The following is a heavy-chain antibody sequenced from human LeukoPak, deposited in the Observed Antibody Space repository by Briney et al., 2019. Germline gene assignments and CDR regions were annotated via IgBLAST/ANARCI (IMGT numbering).Heavy chain of an antibody. Sequence: PSETLSLTCTVPGGSISSYYWSWIRQPPGKGLEWIGYIYYTGITNFNPSLKSRVTISVDTSKNQFSLKRSSVTAADTAVYYCARDIVYDSSGYWTDWGQGTLATVSS. D-gene: IGHD3-22*01. J-gene: IGHJ4*02. CDR3: ARDIVYDSSGYWTD. CDR2: IYYTGIT. CDR1: GGSISSYY. V-gene: IGHV4-59*01.